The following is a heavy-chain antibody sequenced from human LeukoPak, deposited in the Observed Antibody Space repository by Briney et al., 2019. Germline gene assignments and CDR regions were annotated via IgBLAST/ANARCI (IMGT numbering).Heavy chain of an antibody. CDR3: SGRYGPGPV. D-gene: IGHD3-10*01. J-gene: IGHJ4*02. Sequence: ASVKVSCKASGYTFAARHIHWVRQAPGQGLEWMGWILPDGRDTKYSQKFQDRMTLTTDTSTNTAYMELNRLIPDDTAVYYCSGRYGPGPVWGQGTLISASP. V-gene: IGHV1-2*02. CDR2: ILPDGRDT. CDR1: GYTFAARH.